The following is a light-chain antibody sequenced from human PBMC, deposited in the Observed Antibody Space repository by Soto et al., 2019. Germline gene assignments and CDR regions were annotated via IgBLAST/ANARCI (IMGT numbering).Light chain of an antibody. CDR2: GAS. CDR3: QQYGSSRFT. V-gene: IGKV3-20*01. Sequence: EIVLTQSPGTLSLSPGERATLSCRASQSISNSYLAWYQQKPGQAPRLLVYGASSRATGIPDRFSGSGSGTDFTLTISRLEPEDFAMYYCQQYGSSRFTFCPGTKVDVK. J-gene: IGKJ3*01. CDR1: QSISNSY.